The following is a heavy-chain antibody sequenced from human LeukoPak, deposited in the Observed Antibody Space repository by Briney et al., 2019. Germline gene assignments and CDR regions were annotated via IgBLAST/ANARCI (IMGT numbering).Heavy chain of an antibody. D-gene: IGHD1-1*01. J-gene: IGHJ6*02. CDR2: INPRDGGT. CDR3: ARDGNYGMDV. CDR1: GYIFISYY. V-gene: IGHV1-46*01. Sequence: ASVKVFCKASGYIFISYYMNWVRQAPGQGLEWMGIINPRDGGTSYAQKFQGRVTMARDTSTSTVYMELSSLRSEDTALYFCARDGNYGMDVWGQGTTVTVSS.